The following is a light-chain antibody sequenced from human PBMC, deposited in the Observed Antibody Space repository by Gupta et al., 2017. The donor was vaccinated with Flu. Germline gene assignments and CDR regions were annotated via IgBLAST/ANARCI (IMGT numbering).Light chain of an antibody. V-gene: IGKV3-20*01. CDR1: TLRRNF. CDR3: QQSDLSPDT. J-gene: IGKJ3*01. CDR2: GAS. Sequence: TLRRNFLAWFQQKPGQAPRLLIYGASRRATGIPDRFSASGSGTDFTLTISRLEPEDFAVYFCQQSDLSPDTFGPGTRVDV.